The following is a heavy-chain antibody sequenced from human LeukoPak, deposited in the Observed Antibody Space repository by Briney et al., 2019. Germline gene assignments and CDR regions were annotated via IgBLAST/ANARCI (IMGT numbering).Heavy chain of an antibody. CDR3: AKVRFAQLLSFDY. CDR2: IYHSGST. J-gene: IGHJ4*02. V-gene: IGHV4-4*02. Sequence: SGTLSLTCAVSGGSISSSNWWSWVRQPPGKGLEWIGEIYHSGSTNYNPSLKSRVTISVDKSKTQFSLRLSSVTAADTAMYYCAKVRFAQLLSFDYWGQGTLVTVSS. D-gene: IGHD2-2*01. CDR1: GGSISSSNW.